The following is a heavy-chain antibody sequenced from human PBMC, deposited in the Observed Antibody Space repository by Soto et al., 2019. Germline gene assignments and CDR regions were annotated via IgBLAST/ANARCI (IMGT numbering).Heavy chain of an antibody. Sequence: PGGSLRLSCAASGFTFSSHTMHWVRQAPGKGLEWLSLMSHDGNIKFYADSVKGRFTISRDNSKNTLYLQMNSLRAEDTAVYYCVRDTYYYDSSGYYVFDYWGQGTLVTVSS. V-gene: IGHV3-30-3*01. D-gene: IGHD3-22*01. CDR3: VRDTYYYDSSGYYVFDY. J-gene: IGHJ4*02. CDR1: GFTFSSHT. CDR2: MSHDGNIK.